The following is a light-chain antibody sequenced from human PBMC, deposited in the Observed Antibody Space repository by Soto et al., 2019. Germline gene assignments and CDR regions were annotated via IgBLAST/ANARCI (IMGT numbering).Light chain of an antibody. CDR2: KVS. CDR3: MQATYWPWT. CDR1: QSLVHSDGNTY. J-gene: IGKJ1*01. Sequence: DVVLTQSPLSLPVTLGQPASISCRSSQSLVHSDGNTYLSWFQQRPGQSPRRLIYKVSNWDSGVPERFSGSGSGTDFTLKISRVEAEYVGFYYCMQATYWPWTFGQGTKVEIK. V-gene: IGKV2-30*02.